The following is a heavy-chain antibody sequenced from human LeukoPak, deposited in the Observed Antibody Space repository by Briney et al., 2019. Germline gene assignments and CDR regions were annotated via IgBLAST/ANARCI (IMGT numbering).Heavy chain of an antibody. CDR1: GFTFDDYG. Sequence: GGSLRLSCAASGFTFDDYGMSWVRQAPGKGLEWVSGINWNGGSTGYADSVKGRFTISRDNAKNSLYLQMNSLRAEDTALYYCAKGAGRTYYYGSGSYSAVYYYYMDVWRKGTTVTVSS. J-gene: IGHJ6*03. V-gene: IGHV3-20*04. CDR2: INWNGGST. CDR3: AKGAGRTYYYGSGSYSAVYYYYMDV. D-gene: IGHD3-10*01.